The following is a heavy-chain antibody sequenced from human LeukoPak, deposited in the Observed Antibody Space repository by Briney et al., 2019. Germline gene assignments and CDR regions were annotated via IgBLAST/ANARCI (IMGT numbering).Heavy chain of an antibody. CDR2: ISGSGGST. V-gene: IGHV3-23*01. D-gene: IGHD2-21*02. CDR3: AKTPAIVVVTAITGSFDY. J-gene: IGHJ4*02. Sequence: GGSLRLSCAASGFTFSSYSMSWVRQAPGKGLEWVSAISGSGGSTYYADSVKGRFTISRDNSKNTLYLQMNSLRAEDTAVYYCAKTPAIVVVTAITGSFDYWGQGTLVTVSS. CDR1: GFTFSSYS.